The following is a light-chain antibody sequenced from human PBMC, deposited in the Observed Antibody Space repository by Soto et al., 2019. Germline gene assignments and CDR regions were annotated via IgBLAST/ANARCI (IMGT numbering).Light chain of an antibody. J-gene: IGLJ3*02. V-gene: IGLV1-44*01. CDR2: NNN. CDR1: SSNIGSHV. CDR3: AVWDDSLDGWV. Sequence: SVLTQPPSASGTPGQRVTISCSGSSSNIGSHVVYWYQQLAGTAPKLLMYNNNQRPSGVPDRLSGSMSGTSASLVISGLQSEDEADYYCAVWDDSLDGWVFGGGTKVTVL.